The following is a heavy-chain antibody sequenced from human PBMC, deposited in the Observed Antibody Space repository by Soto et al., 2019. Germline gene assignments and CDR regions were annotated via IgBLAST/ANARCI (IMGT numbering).Heavy chain of an antibody. V-gene: IGHV3-66*01. CDR1: GFTVSSNY. CDR2: IQSGGRT. CDR3: SRSYFDFWSGYPPLYSFQH. Sequence: GGSLRLSCAASGFTVSSNYMTWVRQAPGKGLEWVSLIQSGGRTYYAGSVKGRFTISRDNSKNTLFLQMNSLRVEETAVFYCSRSYFDFWSGYPPLYSFQHSGQGTLVTVSS. J-gene: IGHJ1*01. D-gene: IGHD3-3*01.